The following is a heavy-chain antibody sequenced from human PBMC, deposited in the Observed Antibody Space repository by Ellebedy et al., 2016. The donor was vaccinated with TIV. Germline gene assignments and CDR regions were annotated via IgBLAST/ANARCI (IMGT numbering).Heavy chain of an antibody. D-gene: IGHD5-12*01. CDR1: GYTFTSYY. Sequence: ASVKVSCKASGYTFTSYYMHWVRQAPGQGLEWMGIINPSGGSTSYAQKLQGRVTMTRDTSTSTVYMELSSLRSEDTAVYYCARDRNTGYSGYDLYYYYGMDVWGQGTTVTVSS. CDR2: INPSGGST. J-gene: IGHJ6*02. V-gene: IGHV1-46*04. CDR3: ARDRNTGYSGYDLYYYYGMDV.